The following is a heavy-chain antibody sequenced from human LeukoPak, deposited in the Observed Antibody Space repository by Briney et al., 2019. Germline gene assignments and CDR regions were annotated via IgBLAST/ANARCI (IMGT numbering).Heavy chain of an antibody. J-gene: IGHJ5*02. V-gene: IGHV1-46*01. D-gene: IGHD3-10*01. Sequence: ASVKVSCKASGGTFSSYAISWVRRAPGQGLEWMGIINPSGGSTSYAQKFQGRVTMTRDTSTSTVYMELSSLRSEDTAVYYCARPYGSGSYFWFDPWGQGTLVTVSS. CDR1: GGTFSSYA. CDR3: ARPYGSGSYFWFDP. CDR2: INPSGGST.